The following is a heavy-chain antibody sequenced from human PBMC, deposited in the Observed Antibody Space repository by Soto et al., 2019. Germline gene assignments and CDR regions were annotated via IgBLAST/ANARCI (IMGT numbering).Heavy chain of an antibody. J-gene: IGHJ4*02. D-gene: IGHD3-22*01. CDR2: IYYSGST. CDR1: GGSISSYY. CDR3: ARGSPTYYYDSSGYNY. V-gene: IGHV4-59*01. Sequence: PSETLSLTCTVSGGSISSYYWSWIRQPPGKGLEWIGYIYYSGSTNYNPSLKSRVTISVDTSKNQFSLKLSPVTAADTAVYYCARGSPTYYYDSSGYNYWGQGTLVTVSS.